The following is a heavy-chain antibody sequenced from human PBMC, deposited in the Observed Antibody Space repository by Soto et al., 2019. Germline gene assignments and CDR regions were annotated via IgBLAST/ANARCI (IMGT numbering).Heavy chain of an antibody. Sequence: SETLSLTCTVSGGTISSYYWSWIRQPPGKGLEWIGYIYYSGSTNYNPSLKSRVTISVDTSKNQFSLTLSPVTAADTAVYYCARDRLDYDIFAGYRYRMDVRSQRTTVPVSS. J-gene: IGHJ6*02. V-gene: IGHV4-59*01. D-gene: IGHD3-9*01. CDR1: GGTISSYY. CDR2: IYYSGST. CDR3: ARDRLDYDIFAGYRYRMDV.